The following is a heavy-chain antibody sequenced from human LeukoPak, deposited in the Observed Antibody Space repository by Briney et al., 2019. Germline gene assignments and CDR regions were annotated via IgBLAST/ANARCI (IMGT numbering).Heavy chain of an antibody. Sequence: SETLSLTCTVSGGSISSNSFYWGWIRQPPGKGLEWIGSIYYSGSTYYNPSLKSRVTISVDTSKNQFSLKLSSVTAADTAVYYCARPLYGSGRPDAFDIWGQGTMVTVSS. CDR1: GGSISSNSFY. CDR3: ARPLYGSGRPDAFDI. V-gene: IGHV4-39*01. D-gene: IGHD3-10*01. CDR2: IYYSGST. J-gene: IGHJ3*02.